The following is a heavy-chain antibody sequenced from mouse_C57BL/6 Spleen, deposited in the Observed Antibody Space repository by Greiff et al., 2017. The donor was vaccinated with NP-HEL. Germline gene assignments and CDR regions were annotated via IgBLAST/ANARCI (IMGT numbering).Heavy chain of an antibody. D-gene: IGHD2-14*01. CDR3: ARRGTEAMDY. J-gene: IGHJ4*01. CDR2: ISSGGSYT. CDR1: GFTFSSYG. Sequence: EVQLVESGGDLVKPGGSLKLSCAASGFTFSSYGMSWVRQTPDKRLEWVATISSGGSYTYYPDSVQGRFTISRDNAKNTLYLQMSSLKSEDPAMYYCARRGTEAMDYWGQGTSVTVSS. V-gene: IGHV5-6*01.